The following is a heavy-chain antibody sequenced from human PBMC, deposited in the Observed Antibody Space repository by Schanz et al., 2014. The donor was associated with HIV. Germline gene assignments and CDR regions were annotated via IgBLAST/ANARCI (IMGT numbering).Heavy chain of an antibody. CDR1: GFTFDNYG. J-gene: IGHJ4*02. V-gene: IGHV3-33*05. Sequence: QVQLVESGGGVVQPGRSLRLSCVASGFTFDNYGMHWVRQAPGKGLEWVAVMSYDGIRKNYADSVKGRFTISRDNSRNALYLQMNSLRAEDTAVYYCAREGSGDCYFDYWGQGTLVTVSS. CDR2: MSYDGIRK. CDR3: AREGSGDCYFDY. D-gene: IGHD2-21*02.